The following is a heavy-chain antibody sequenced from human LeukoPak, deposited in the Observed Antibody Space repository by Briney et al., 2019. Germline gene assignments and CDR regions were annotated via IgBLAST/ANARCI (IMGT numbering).Heavy chain of an antibody. Sequence: GGSLRLSCAASGFTFSSYAMHWVRQAPGKGLEWVAVISYDGSNKYYADSVKGRFTISRDNSKNTLYLQMNSLRADDTAVYYCAKVGTGDLFRALDYWGQGTLVTVSS. CDR2: ISYDGSNK. CDR3: AKVGTGDLFRALDY. V-gene: IGHV3-30-3*01. J-gene: IGHJ4*02. CDR1: GFTFSSYA. D-gene: IGHD1-14*01.